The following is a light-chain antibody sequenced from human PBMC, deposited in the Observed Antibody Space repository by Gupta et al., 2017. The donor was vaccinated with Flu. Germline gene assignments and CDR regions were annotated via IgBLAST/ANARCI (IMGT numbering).Light chain of an antibody. CDR1: SSDFGSYNR. CDR2: EVS. Sequence: QSALTQPASVSGSPGQSITISCTGTSSDFGSYNRVSWYQQPPGTAPKLMISEVSNRPSGVTDRFSGSKSGNTASLTISGLQAEDEADYYCSSYTSSNTWVFGGGTKLTVL. V-gene: IGLV2-18*02. CDR3: SSYTSSNTWV. J-gene: IGLJ3*02.